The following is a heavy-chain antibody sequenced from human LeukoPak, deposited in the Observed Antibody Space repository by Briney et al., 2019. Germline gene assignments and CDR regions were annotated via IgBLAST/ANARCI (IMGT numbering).Heavy chain of an antibody. D-gene: IGHD3-22*01. Sequence: GGSLRLSCAASGFTFSIYAMSCVRHAPGKGLECVSALSGSGGSTYYADSVKGRLTIPRDNSKNTLYLQMNSLRAEDTAVYYCAKAYPEVVVPIPVDYWGQGNPVTLSS. CDR3: AKAYPEVVVPIPVDY. CDR1: GFTFSIYA. CDR2: LSGSGGST. V-gene: IGHV3-23*01. J-gene: IGHJ4*02.